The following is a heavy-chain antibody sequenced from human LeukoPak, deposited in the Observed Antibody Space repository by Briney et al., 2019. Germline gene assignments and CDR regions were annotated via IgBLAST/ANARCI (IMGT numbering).Heavy chain of an antibody. Sequence: SETLSLTCTVSGSSISSYYWSWIRQPPGKGLEWIGYIYYSGSTNYNPSLKSRVTISVDTSKNQFSLKLSSVTAADTAVYYCARHVRTVTTNYFDYWGQGTLVTVSS. CDR2: IYYSGST. V-gene: IGHV4-59*08. D-gene: IGHD4-17*01. CDR1: GSSISSYY. CDR3: ARHVRTVTTNYFDY. J-gene: IGHJ4*02.